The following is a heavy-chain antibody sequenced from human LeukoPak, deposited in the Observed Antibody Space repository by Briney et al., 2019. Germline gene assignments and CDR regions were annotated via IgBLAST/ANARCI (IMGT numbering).Heavy chain of an antibody. CDR2: ISAYTGRT. D-gene: IGHD1-26*01. Sequence: GASVKVSCKGSGYTFTAYDIIWVRQAPGQGLECVGLISAYTGRTEYAQKFQGRVIMTTDSATSTAYMELRSLRSDDTAVYYCARDPTWASAFDIWGQGTMVTVSS. J-gene: IGHJ3*02. V-gene: IGHV1-18*01. CDR3: ARDPTWASAFDI. CDR1: GYTFTAYD.